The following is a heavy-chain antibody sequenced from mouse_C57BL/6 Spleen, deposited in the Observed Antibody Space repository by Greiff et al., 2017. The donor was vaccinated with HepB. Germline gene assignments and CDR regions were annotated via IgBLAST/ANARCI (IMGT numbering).Heavy chain of an antibody. V-gene: IGHV1-9*01. CDR2: ILPGSGST. CDR3: ARSSITTVVADFDY. D-gene: IGHD1-1*01. Sequence: VKLMESGAELMKPGASVKLSCKATGYTFTGYWIEWVKQRPGHGLEWIGEILPGSGSTNYNEKFKGKATVTADTSSNTAYMQLSSLTTEDSAIYYCARSSITTVVADFDYWGQGTTLTVSS. CDR1: GYTFTGYW. J-gene: IGHJ2*01.